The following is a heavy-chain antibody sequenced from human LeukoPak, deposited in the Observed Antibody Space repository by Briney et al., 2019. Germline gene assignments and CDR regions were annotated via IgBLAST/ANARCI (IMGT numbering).Heavy chain of an antibody. CDR2: IYSGGST. CDR1: GCGVRSKY. J-gene: IGHJ4*02. Sequence: GVFLRLSCAGSGCGVRSKYVSLVRQAPGKGLEWVSVIYSGGSTYYADSVKVRFTISRDNSKNTVYLQMNSLRAEATAVYYSARETVEMGTIDWGQGTLVTVSS. D-gene: IGHD5-24*01. V-gene: IGHV3-53*01. CDR3: ARETVEMGTID.